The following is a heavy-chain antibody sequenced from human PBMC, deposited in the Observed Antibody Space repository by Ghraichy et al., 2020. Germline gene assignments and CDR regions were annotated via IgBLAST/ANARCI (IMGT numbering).Heavy chain of an antibody. J-gene: IGHJ4*02. D-gene: IGHD4-17*01. Sequence: SETLSLTCTVSGGSISSSSYYWGWIRQPPGKGLEWTGSIYYSGSTYYNPSLKSRVTISVDTSKNQFSLKLSSVTAADTAVYYCARHPTRDPNYGDYSDDFDYWGQGTLVTVSS. CDR1: GGSISSSSYY. CDR3: ARHPTRDPNYGDYSDDFDY. CDR2: IYYSGST. V-gene: IGHV4-39*01.